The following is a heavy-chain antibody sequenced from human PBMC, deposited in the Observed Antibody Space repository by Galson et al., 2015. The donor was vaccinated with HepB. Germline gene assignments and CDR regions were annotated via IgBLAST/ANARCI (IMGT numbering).Heavy chain of an antibody. Sequence: QSGAEVKKPGASVKVSCKASGYTFTSYGISWVRQAPGQGLEWMGWISAYNGNTNYAQKLQGRVTMTTDTSTSTAYMELRSLRSDDTAVYYCARDQYDFWSGYRNDAFDIWGQGTMVTVSS. CDR3: ARDQYDFWSGYRNDAFDI. D-gene: IGHD3-3*01. CDR1: GYTFTSYG. V-gene: IGHV1-18*01. J-gene: IGHJ3*02. CDR2: ISAYNGNT.